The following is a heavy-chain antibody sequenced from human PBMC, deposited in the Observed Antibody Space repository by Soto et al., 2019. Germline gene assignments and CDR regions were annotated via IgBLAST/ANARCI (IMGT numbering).Heavy chain of an antibody. D-gene: IGHD3-3*01. Sequence: ESGGGLVKPGGSLRLSCAASGFTFSSYSMNWVRQAPGKGLEWVSSISSSSSYIYYADSVKGRFTISRDNAKNSLYLQMNSLRAEDTAVYYCAIETYYDFWSGYYVYWGQGTLVTVSS. CDR2: ISSSSSYI. CDR3: AIETYYDFWSGYYVY. J-gene: IGHJ4*02. V-gene: IGHV3-21*01. CDR1: GFTFSSYS.